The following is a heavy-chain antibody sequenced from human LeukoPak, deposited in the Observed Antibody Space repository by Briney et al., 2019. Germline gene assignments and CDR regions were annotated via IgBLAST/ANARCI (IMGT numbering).Heavy chain of an antibody. CDR1: GYSFTSYW. CDR2: IYPGDSDT. J-gene: IGHJ3*02. CDR3: ARPLDYYDSSGYNAFDI. Sequence: GESLKISCKGSGYSFTSYWIGWVRQMPGKGLEWMRIIYPGDSDTRYSPSFQGQVTISADKSISTAYLQWSSLKASDTAMYYCARPLDYYDSSGYNAFDIWGQGTMVTVSS. V-gene: IGHV5-51*01. D-gene: IGHD3-22*01.